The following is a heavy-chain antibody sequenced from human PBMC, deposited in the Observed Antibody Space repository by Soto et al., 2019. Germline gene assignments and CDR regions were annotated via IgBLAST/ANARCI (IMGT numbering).Heavy chain of an antibody. J-gene: IGHJ4*02. CDR1: GYTFTSYG. CDR3: ARDLSITNFGVVIVTNFDY. D-gene: IGHD3-3*01. V-gene: IGHV1-18*01. CDR2: ISAYNGNT. Sequence: ASVKVSCKASGYTFTSYGISWVRQAPGQGLEWMGWISAYNGNTNYAQKLQGRVTMTTDTSTSTAYMELRSLRSDDTAVYYCARDLSITNFGVVIVTNFDYWGQGTLVTVSS.